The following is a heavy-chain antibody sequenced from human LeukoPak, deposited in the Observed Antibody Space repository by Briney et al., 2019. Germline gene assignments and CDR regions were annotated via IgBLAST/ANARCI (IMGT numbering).Heavy chain of an antibody. CDR1: GITFSYYY. V-gene: IGHV3-11*06. CDR2: ISSSSCT. D-gene: IGHD5-18*01. J-gene: IGHJ3*02. CDR3: ARANTAMVPDI. Sequence: GSLRLSCAASGITFSYYYMRLIRQAPGEGLEWVSYISSSSCTNYADSVKGRFTISRDNAKNSLYLQMNSLRADDTAVYYCARANTAMVPDIWGQGTVVTVSS.